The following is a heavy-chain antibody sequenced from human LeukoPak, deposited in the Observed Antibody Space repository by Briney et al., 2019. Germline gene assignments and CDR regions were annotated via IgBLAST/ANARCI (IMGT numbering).Heavy chain of an antibody. J-gene: IGHJ5*02. Sequence: ASVTVSCKASGYTFTSYYMHWVRQAPGQGLEWMGIINPSGGSTSYAQKFQGRVTMTRDTSTSTVYMELSSLRSEDTAVYYCARAVLYDSSGYYRQFDPWGQGTLVTVSS. V-gene: IGHV1-46*01. CDR2: INPSGGST. CDR3: ARAVLYDSSGYYRQFDP. CDR1: GYTFTSYY. D-gene: IGHD3-22*01.